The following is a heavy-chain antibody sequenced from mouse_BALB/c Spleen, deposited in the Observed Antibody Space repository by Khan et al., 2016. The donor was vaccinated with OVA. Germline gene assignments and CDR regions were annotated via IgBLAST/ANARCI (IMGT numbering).Heavy chain of an antibody. CDR1: GYTFTDYN. J-gene: IGHJ3*01. V-gene: IGHV1S29*02. D-gene: IGHD1-2*01. Sequence: VQLQQPGPELVKPGASVKISCKASGYTFTDYNMDWVKQSLGKSLEWIGYIYPNNGVTGYNQQFKTKATLTVDSSSSTAYIELRSLTSEDSAVYFCSESGSGSFAFWGQGTLVTVSA. CDR2: IYPNNGVT. CDR3: SESGSGSFAF.